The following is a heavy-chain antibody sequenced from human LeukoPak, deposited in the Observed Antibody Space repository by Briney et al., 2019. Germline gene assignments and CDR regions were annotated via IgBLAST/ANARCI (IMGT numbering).Heavy chain of an antibody. CDR3: AIAKGPVDIVVAATGVFGY. D-gene: IGHD6-19*01. CDR2: ISGAGTST. CDR1: GFTFSSYS. J-gene: IGHJ4*02. Sequence: GGSLRLSCAASGFTFSSYSMNWVRQAPGKGLEWVSGISGAGTSTFYPDSVKGRFTISRDNSKNTLFLQMNSLRADDTALYYCAIAKGPVDIVVAATGVFGYWGQGTLVTVSS. V-gene: IGHV3-23*01.